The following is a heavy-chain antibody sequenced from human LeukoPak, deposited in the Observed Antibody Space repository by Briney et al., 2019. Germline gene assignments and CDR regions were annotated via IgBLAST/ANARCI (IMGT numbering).Heavy chain of an antibody. CDR3: AAASGMDV. CDR1: GGTFSSYA. CDR2: INPSGGST. V-gene: IGHV1-46*01. J-gene: IGHJ6*02. D-gene: IGHD6-25*01. Sequence: GASVKVSCKASGGTFSSYAISWVRQAPGQGLEWMGIINPSGGSTNYAQKFQGRVTMTRDTSTSTVYMELNSLRSENTAVYYCAAASGMDVWGQGTTVTVSS.